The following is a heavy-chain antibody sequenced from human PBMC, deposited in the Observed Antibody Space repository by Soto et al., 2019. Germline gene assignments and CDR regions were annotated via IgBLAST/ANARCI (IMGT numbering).Heavy chain of an antibody. Sequence: EVPLVESGGGLVQPGRSLRLSCAASGFTFDDYAMHWVRQAPGKGLEWVSGISWNSGSIGYADSVKGRFTISRDNAKNSLYLQMNSLRAEDTALYYCAKDMATGGYSYGYADYWGQGTLVTVSS. D-gene: IGHD5-18*01. J-gene: IGHJ4*02. CDR1: GFTFDDYA. V-gene: IGHV3-9*01. CDR3: AKDMATGGYSYGYADY. CDR2: ISWNSGSI.